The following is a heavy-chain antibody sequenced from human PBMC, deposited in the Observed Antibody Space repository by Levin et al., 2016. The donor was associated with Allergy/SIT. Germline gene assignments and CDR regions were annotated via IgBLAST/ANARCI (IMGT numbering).Heavy chain of an antibody. Sequence: YWGWIRQAPGKGLEWVAYINKNGNAIYYADSVKGRFTISRDNAKNTLYLQMNSLRADDTAVYYCASGISVDFWGQGTLVTVAP. CDR1: Y. J-gene: IGHJ4*02. V-gene: IGHV3-11*04. D-gene: IGHD3-10*01. CDR2: INKNGNAI. CDR3: ASGISVDF.